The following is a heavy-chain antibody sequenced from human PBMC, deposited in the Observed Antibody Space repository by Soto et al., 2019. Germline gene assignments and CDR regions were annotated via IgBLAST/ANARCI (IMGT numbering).Heavy chain of an antibody. Sequence: SETLSLTCTVSGGSISSYYWSWIRQPPGKGLEWIGYIYYSGSTNYNPSLKSRVTISVDTSNNQFSLKLSSVTAADTAVYYCARDQYPYYYDSSGYYYDNWFDPWGQGTLVTVSS. CDR3: ARDQYPYYYDSSGYYYDNWFDP. J-gene: IGHJ5*02. CDR1: GGSISSYY. CDR2: IYYSGST. D-gene: IGHD3-22*01. V-gene: IGHV4-59*01.